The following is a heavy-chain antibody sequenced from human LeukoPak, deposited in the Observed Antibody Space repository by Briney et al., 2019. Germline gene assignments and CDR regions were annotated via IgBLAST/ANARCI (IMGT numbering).Heavy chain of an antibody. CDR2: IRYDGTNK. Sequence: GGSLRLSCAASGFTFSSYGMHWVRQAPGKGLEWVAFIRYDGTNKYYADSVKGRFTISRDDSKNTLYLQMNSLRAEDTAVYYCAKDSRGSGNYYFYMDVWGKGTTVTISS. J-gene: IGHJ6*03. D-gene: IGHD3-10*01. CDR1: GFTFSSYG. V-gene: IGHV3-30*02. CDR3: AKDSRGSGNYYFYMDV.